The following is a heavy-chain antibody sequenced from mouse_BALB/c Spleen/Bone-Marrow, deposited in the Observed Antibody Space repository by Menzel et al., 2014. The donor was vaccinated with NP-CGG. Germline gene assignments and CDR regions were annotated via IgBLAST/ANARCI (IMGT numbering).Heavy chain of an antibody. CDR2: IDPANGNT. J-gene: IGHJ2*01. Sequence: VQLQQSGAELVKPGASVKLSCTASGFNIKDTYMHWVKQRPEQGLEWIGGIDPANGNTKYDPKFQGKATITADTSSNTAYLQLSSLTSEDTAVYYCARIYYYGRGYFDYWGQGTTLTVSS. CDR1: GFNIKDTY. V-gene: IGHV14-3*02. CDR3: ARIYYYGRGYFDY. D-gene: IGHD1-1*01.